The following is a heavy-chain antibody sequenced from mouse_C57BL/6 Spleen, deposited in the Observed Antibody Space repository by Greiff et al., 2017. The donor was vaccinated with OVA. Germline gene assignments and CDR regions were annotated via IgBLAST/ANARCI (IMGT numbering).Heavy chain of an antibody. J-gene: IGHJ3*01. Sequence: EVQLQQSGAGLVRPGASVKLSCTASGFNIKDDYMHWVKQSPEQGLEWIGWIDPENGDIEYASTFQGQATITADTSTNTAFLQLSSLTSEDTAVYYCTSQLAGFAYWGQGTLVTVSA. V-gene: IGHV14-4*01. CDR1: GFNIKDDY. D-gene: IGHD2-12*01. CDR3: TSQLAGFAY. CDR2: IDPENGDI.